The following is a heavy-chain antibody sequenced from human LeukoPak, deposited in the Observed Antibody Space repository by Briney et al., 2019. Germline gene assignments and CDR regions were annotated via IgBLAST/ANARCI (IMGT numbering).Heavy chain of an antibody. J-gene: IGHJ4*02. CDR3: AISSGGYSYGLDY. Sequence: SETLSLTCAVSGYSISSGYYWGCIRQPPGKGPEWIGNIYHSGSTYYNPSLKSRVTISVDTSKNQFSLKLSSVTAADTAVYYCAISSGGYSYGLDYWGQGTLVTVSS. CDR2: IYHSGST. V-gene: IGHV4-38-2*01. CDR1: GYSISSGYY. D-gene: IGHD5-18*01.